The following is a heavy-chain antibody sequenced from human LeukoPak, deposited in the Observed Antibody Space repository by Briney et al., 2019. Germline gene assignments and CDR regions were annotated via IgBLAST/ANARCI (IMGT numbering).Heavy chain of an antibody. CDR1: GFTFSSYN. D-gene: IGHD3-10*01. J-gene: IGHJ3*02. CDR3: ARFEFGAFDI. CDR2: ISSSSSYI. Sequence: GGSLRLSCAASGFTFSSYNINWVRQAPGKGLEWVSSISSSSSYIYYADSVKGRFTISRDNAKNSVYLQMKSLRAEDTAVYYRARFEFGAFDIWGQGTMVTVSS. V-gene: IGHV3-21*01.